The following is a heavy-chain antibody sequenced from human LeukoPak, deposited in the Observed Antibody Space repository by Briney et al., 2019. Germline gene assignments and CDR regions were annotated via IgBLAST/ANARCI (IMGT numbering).Heavy chain of an antibody. CDR3: ARGRLDKQWPLTPLDY. J-gene: IGHJ4*02. CDR1: GGSFSGYY. CDR2: IYYSGST. Sequence: SETLSLTCAVYGGSFSGYYWSWIRQPPGKGLEWIGYIYYSGSTNYNPSLKSRVTISVDTSKNQFSLKLSSVTAADTAVYYCARGRLDKQWPLTPLDYWGQGTLVTVSS. D-gene: IGHD6-19*01. V-gene: IGHV4-59*08.